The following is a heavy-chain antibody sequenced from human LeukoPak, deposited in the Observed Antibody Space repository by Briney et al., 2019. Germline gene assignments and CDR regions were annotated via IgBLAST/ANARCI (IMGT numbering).Heavy chain of an antibody. D-gene: IGHD6-13*01. V-gene: IGHV1-8*01. CDR1: GYTFTSYD. CDR2: MNPNSGNT. J-gene: IGHJ3*02. Sequence: ASVKVSCKASGYTFTSYDINWVRQATGQGLEWMGWMNPNSGNTGYAQKFQGRVTMTRNTSISTAYMELSSLRSEDTAVYYWASPYSSSWVDAFDIWGQGTMVTVSS. CDR3: ASPYSSSWVDAFDI.